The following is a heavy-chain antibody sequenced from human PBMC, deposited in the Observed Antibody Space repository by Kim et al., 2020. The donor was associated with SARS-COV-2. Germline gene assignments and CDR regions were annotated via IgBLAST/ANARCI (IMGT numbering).Heavy chain of an antibody. CDR1: GFTFSSYW. V-gene: IGHV3-7*03. J-gene: IGHJ4*02. CDR2: IKQDGSEK. Sequence: LSLTCAASGFTFSSYWMSWVRQAPGKGLEWVANIKQDGSEKYYVDSVKGRFTISRDNAKNSLYLQMNSLRAEDTAVYYCAREGRNYGSGSGYWGQGALVTVSS. CDR3: AREGRNYGSGSGY. D-gene: IGHD3-10*01.